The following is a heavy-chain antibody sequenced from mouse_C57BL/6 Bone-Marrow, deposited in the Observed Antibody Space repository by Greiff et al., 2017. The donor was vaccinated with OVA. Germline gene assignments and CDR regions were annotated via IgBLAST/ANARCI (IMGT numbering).Heavy chain of an antibody. D-gene: IGHD4-1*01. V-gene: IGHV1-4*01. J-gene: IGHJ2*01. CDR3: GLTGNFDY. CDR1: GYTFTSYT. Sequence: VKLQQSGAELARPGASVKMSCKASGYTFTSYTMHWVKQRPGQGLEWIGYINPSSGYTKYNQKFKDKATLTADKSSSTAYMQLSSLTSEDSAVYYCGLTGNFDYWGQGTTLTVSS. CDR2: INPSSGYT.